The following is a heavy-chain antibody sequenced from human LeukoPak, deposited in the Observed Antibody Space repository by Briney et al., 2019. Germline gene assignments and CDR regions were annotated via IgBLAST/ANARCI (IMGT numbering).Heavy chain of an antibody. CDR1: GFTLSSYA. CDR3: AKAPGGQWLVPLD. V-gene: IGHV3-30-3*01. CDR2: ISYDGSNK. J-gene: IGHJ4*02. Sequence: PGGSLRLSCAASGFTLSSYAMHWVRQAPGKGLEWVAVISYDGSNKYYADSVKGRFTISRDNSKNTLYLQMNSLRAEDTAVYYCAKAPGGQWLVPLDWGQGTLVTVSS. D-gene: IGHD6-19*01.